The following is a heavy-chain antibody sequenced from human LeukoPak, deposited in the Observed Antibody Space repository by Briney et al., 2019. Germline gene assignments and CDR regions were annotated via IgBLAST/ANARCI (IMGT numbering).Heavy chain of an antibody. CDR1: GYTFTSYY. CDR3: ARDGSYYDSSGYYLDY. CDR2: INPSGGST. D-gene: IGHD3-22*01. V-gene: IGHV1-46*01. J-gene: IGHJ4*02. Sequence: GASVKVSCKASGYTFTSYYMHWVRQAPGQGLEWMGIINPSGGSTSYAQKFQGRVTMTRDMSTSTVYMELSSLRYEDTAVYYCARDGSYYDSSGYYLDYWGQGTLVTVSS.